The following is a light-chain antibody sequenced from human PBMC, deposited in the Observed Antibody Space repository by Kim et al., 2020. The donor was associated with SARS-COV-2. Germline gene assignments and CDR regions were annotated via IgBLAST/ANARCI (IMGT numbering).Light chain of an antibody. CDR1: TTDH. CDR2: DVY. V-gene: IGLV2-14*02. J-gene: IGLJ2*01. Sequence: QSALTQPASVSGSPGQSITISCTGTTTDHVSWYQQYPGKAPKLMIYDVYKWPSGVSHRFSGSKSDNTASLTISGLRADDEAAYYCSSYTRTHTLLFGGGTKVTVL. CDR3: SSYTRTHTLL.